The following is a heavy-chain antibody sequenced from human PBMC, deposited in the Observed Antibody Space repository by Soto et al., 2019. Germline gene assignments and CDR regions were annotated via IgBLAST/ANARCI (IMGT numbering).Heavy chain of an antibody. D-gene: IGHD6-13*01. J-gene: IGHJ4*02. CDR3: AKDQGSSWYEIDY. V-gene: IGHV3-23*01. CDR2: ISGSGGST. CDR1: GFTFSNYA. Sequence: GGSVRLSCAASGFTFSNYAVTWVRQAPGKGLEWVSTISGSGGSTYYADSVKGRFTISRDNSKNTLYLQMNSLRAEDTAVYYSAKDQGSSWYEIDYWGQGTLVTVSS.